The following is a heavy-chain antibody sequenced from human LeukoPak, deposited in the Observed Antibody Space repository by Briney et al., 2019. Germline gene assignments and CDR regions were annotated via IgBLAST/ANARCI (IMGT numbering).Heavy chain of an antibody. Sequence: QPGGSLRLSCAASGFSFNSYWMPWVRPAPGSGLVWVSRISNDGRSTSFADSVKGRFTISRDNAKNTLYLQMNSLSAEDTAVYYCTRGREGNYGLFDSWGQGTLVTVSS. J-gene: IGHJ4*02. CDR1: GFSFNSYW. V-gene: IGHV3-74*01. CDR3: TRGREGNYGLFDS. CDR2: ISNDGRST. D-gene: IGHD3-10*01.